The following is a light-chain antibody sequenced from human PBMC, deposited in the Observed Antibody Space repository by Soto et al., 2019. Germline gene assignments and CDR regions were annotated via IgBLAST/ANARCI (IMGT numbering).Light chain of an antibody. J-gene: IGKJ2*01. CDR3: QQRFIWPYP. CDR2: DAS. CDR1: QSVSSY. Sequence: EIVLTQSPATLSLSPGERATLSCRASQSVSSYLAWYQQKPGQAPRLLIYDASNRATGIPARFSGSGSGTDFTLTISSLEPEDFAVYYCQQRFIWPYPFGQGTKLEIK. V-gene: IGKV3-11*01.